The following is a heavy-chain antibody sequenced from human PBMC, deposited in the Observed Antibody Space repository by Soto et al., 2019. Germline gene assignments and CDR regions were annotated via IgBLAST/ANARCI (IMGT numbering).Heavy chain of an antibody. CDR3: ARHGPFKDSSVLYYFDY. D-gene: IGHD2-8*02. CDR2: IYYSGST. Sequence: SETLSLTCTVSGGSISSYYWSWIRQPPGKGLEWIGYIYYSGSTNYNPSLKSRVTISVDTSKNQFSLKLSSVTAADTAVYYCARHGPFKDSSVLYYFDYWAQGTLVPVSS. V-gene: IGHV4-59*08. CDR1: GGSISSYY. J-gene: IGHJ4*02.